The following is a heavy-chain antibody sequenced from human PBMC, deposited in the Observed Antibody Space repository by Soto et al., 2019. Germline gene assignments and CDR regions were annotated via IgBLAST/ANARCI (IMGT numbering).Heavy chain of an antibody. CDR3: ARDSGYYDSSGTHWFDP. Sequence: QVQLVQSGAEVKKPGSSVKVSCKASGGTFSSYAISWLRQAPGQGLEWMGGIIPIFGTANYAQKFQGRVTITADESTSTAYMELSSLRSEDTAVYYCARDSGYYDSSGTHWFDPWGQGTLVTVSS. CDR1: GGTFSSYA. J-gene: IGHJ5*02. V-gene: IGHV1-69*01. CDR2: IIPIFGTA. D-gene: IGHD3-22*01.